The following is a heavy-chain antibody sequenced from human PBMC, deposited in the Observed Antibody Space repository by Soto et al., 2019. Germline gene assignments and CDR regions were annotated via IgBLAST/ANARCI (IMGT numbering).Heavy chain of an antibody. D-gene: IGHD1-26*01. J-gene: IGHJ4*02. Sequence: GASVKVSCKASGYSFTRYYINWVRQAPGQGLEWMGWISAYNGNTHYEEKLQGRVTLTTDTSTSTAYMELRSLRSDDTAVYFCARGGQWDFLSDYWGQGTPVTVSS. CDR3: ARGGQWDFLSDY. CDR1: GYSFTRYY. V-gene: IGHV1-18*01. CDR2: ISAYNGNT.